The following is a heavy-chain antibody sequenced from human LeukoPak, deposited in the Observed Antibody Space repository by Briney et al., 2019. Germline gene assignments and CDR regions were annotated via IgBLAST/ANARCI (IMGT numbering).Heavy chain of an antibody. V-gene: IGHV4-39*01. CDR3: ARRESSGFFDY. CDR1: GGSISSSSFY. CDR2: IYYSGNT. D-gene: IGHD6-19*01. J-gene: IGHJ4*02. Sequence: SETLSLTCTVSGGSISSSSFYWGWIRQPPGKGLEWIGSIYYSGNTYYNSSLKSRVTSSVDTSKNQFSLNLSSVTAADTAVYYCARRESSGFFDYWGQGTLVTVSS.